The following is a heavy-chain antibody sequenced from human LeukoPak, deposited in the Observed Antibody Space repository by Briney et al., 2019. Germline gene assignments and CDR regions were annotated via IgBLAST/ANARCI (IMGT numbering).Heavy chain of an antibody. CDR2: IYYSGST. Sequence: SETLSLTCTVSGGSISSGDYYWSWIRQPPGKGLEWIGYIYYSGSTYYNPSLKSRVTISVDTSKNQFSLKLSSVTAADTAVYYCARYCSSTSCYSGGVDYWGQGTLVTVSS. CDR1: GGSISSGDYY. J-gene: IGHJ4*02. D-gene: IGHD2-2*01. V-gene: IGHV4-30-4*08. CDR3: ARYCSSTSCYSGGVDY.